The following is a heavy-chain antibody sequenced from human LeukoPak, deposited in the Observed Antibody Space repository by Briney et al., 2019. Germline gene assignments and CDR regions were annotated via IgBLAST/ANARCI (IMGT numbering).Heavy chain of an antibody. D-gene: IGHD1-26*01. Sequence: ASVKVSCKVSGYTLTELSMHWVRQAPGKGLEWMGGFDPEDGETIYAQKFQGRVTMTEDTSTDTAYMELSSLRSEDTAVYYCATVSSGSYWLYYFDYWGQGTLVTVSS. V-gene: IGHV1-24*01. CDR3: ATVSSGSYWLYYFDY. CDR1: GYTLTELS. J-gene: IGHJ4*02. CDR2: FDPEDGET.